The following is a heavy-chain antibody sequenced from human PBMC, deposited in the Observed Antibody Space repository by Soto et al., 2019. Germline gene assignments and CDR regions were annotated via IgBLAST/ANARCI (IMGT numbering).Heavy chain of an antibody. V-gene: IGHV4-30-4*01. Sequence: TLSLTCTVSGGSTSSDNYWSWIRQPPGKGLEWIGHIYYSGNTDYNPSLKSRLAISIDTSKNQFSLKLSSVTAADTAVYFCAREGGESSDGLYYFYSWGQGSLVTVS. CDR2: IYYSGNT. J-gene: IGHJ4*02. CDR1: GGSTSSDNY. D-gene: IGHD3-16*01. CDR3: AREGGESSDGLYYFYS.